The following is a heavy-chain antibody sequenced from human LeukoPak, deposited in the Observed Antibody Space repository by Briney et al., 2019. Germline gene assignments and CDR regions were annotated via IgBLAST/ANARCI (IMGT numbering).Heavy chain of an antibody. CDR1: GYTFTSYG. D-gene: IGHD2-15*01. CDR2: ISAYNGNT. J-gene: IGHJ3*02. V-gene: IGHV1-18*01. Sequence: SVKVSCKASGYTFTSYGISWVRQAPGQGLEWMGWISAYNGNTNYAQKLQGRVTMTTDTSTSTAYMELRSLRSDDTAVYYCARDFSRSGPDAFDIWGQGTMVTVSS. CDR3: ARDFSRSGPDAFDI.